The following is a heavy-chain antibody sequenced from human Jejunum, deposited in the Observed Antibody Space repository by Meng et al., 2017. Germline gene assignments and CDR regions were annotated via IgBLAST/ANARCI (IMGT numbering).Heavy chain of an antibody. CDR1: GFTFSNYW. J-gene: IGHJ3*02. CDR2: IKKDGSVK. Sequence: GGSLRLSCVASGFTFSNYWMTWVRQAPGKGLEWLANIKKDGSVKYYVDSVKGRFTISRDNAKNSLYLQMNSLRAEDTAVYYCAKDPRSSGWYGGNAFGIWGQGTVVTVSS. D-gene: IGHD6-19*01. CDR3: AKDPRSSGWYGGNAFGI. V-gene: IGHV3-7*03.